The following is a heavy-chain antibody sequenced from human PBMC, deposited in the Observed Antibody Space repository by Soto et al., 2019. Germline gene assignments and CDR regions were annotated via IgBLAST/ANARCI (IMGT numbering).Heavy chain of an antibody. D-gene: IGHD5-12*01. Sequence: GGSLRLSCAASGFTFSSYSMNWVRQAPGKGLEWVSSISSSSSYIYYADSVKGRFTISRDNAKNSLYLQMNSLRAEDTAVYYCASPSGYDSFGDYYYGMDVWGQGTTVTVSS. CDR2: ISSSSSYI. CDR1: GFTFSSYS. CDR3: ASPSGYDSFGDYYYGMDV. J-gene: IGHJ6*02. V-gene: IGHV3-21*01.